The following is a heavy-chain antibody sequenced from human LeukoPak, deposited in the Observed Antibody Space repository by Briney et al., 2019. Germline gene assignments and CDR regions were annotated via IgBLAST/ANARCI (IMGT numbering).Heavy chain of an antibody. Sequence: GASVKVSCKASGYTFTGYYMHWVRQAPGQGLEWMGWINPNSGGTNYAQKFQGRVTMTRDTSISTAYMELSRLRSDDTAVYYCARVPVTNPVVPAATLNAFDIWGQGTIVTVSS. CDR2: INPNSGGT. CDR1: GYTFTGYY. CDR3: ARVPVTNPVVPAATLNAFDI. V-gene: IGHV1-2*02. J-gene: IGHJ3*02. D-gene: IGHD2-2*01.